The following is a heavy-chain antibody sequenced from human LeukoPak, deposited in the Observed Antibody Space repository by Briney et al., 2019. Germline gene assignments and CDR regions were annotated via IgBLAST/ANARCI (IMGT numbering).Heavy chain of an antibody. D-gene: IGHD6-13*01. J-gene: IGHJ4*02. CDR2: IYYSGST. CDR3: ARTHSSNWQTFEN. Sequence: PSETLSLTCTVSGGSISSSSYYWGWIRQPPGKGLEWIGSIYYSGSTYYNPSLKSRVTISVDTSKNQFSLKLTSVTAADTAVYYCARTHSSNWQTFENWGLGTLVTVSS. V-gene: IGHV4-39*01. CDR1: GGSISSSSYY.